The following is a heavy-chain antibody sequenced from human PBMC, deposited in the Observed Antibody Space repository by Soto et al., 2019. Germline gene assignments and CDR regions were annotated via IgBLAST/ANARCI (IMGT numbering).Heavy chain of an antibody. CDR1: GFTFSDYY. CDR2: ISSSGSTI. V-gene: IGHV3-11*01. J-gene: IGHJ4*02. Sequence: GGSLRLSCAASGFTFSDYYMSWIRQAPGKGLEWVSYISSSGSTIYCADSVKGRFTISRDNAKNSLYLQMNSLRAEDTAVYYCAREANDYGDYYFDYWGQGTLVTVSS. CDR3: AREANDYGDYYFDY. D-gene: IGHD4-17*01.